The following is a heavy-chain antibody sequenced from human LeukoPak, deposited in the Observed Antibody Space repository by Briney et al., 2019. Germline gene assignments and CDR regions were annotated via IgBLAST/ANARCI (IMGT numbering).Heavy chain of an antibody. CDR1: GGSISNGVYY. Sequence: SETLSLTCTVSGGSISNGVYYWSWIRQHPGKGLEWIGYIYYSGSTYYSPSLKSRLTMSVDTSKNQFSLKLTSVTAADTAVYYCARDLNGGSFDFWGQGTLVTVSS. CDR2: IYYSGST. D-gene: IGHD2-15*01. V-gene: IGHV4-31*03. J-gene: IGHJ4*02. CDR3: ARDLNGGSFDF.